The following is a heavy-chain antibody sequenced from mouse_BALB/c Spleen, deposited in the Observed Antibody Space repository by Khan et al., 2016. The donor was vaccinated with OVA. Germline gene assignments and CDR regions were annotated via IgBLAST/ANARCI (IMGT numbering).Heavy chain of an antibody. J-gene: IGHJ1*01. V-gene: IGHV3-1*02. Sequence: EVKLLESGPHLVKPSQSLSLTCTVTGYSITSGYSWHWIRQFPGNKLEWMGYIHYSGSTNYNPSLKSRISITRDTSKNQFFLQLNSVTTEVTATYYCARSGTTVVCYWYVDIWGAGTTVTVSS. CDR3: ARSGTTVVCYWYVDI. CDR2: IHYSGST. CDR1: GYSITSGYS. D-gene: IGHD1-1*01.